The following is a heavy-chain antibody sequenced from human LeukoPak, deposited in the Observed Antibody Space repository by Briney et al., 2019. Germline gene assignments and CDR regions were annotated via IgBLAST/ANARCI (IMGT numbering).Heavy chain of an antibody. CDR1: GGTFSSYA. J-gene: IGHJ4*02. V-gene: IGHV1-69*05. Sequence: GASVKVSCKASGGTFSSYAISWVRQAPGQGLEWMGGIIPIFGTANYAQKFQGRVTITTDESTSTAYMELSSLRSEDTAVYYCARVQGSSWADYFDYWGQGALVTVSS. CDR3: ARVQGSSWADYFDY. CDR2: IIPIFGTA. D-gene: IGHD6-13*01.